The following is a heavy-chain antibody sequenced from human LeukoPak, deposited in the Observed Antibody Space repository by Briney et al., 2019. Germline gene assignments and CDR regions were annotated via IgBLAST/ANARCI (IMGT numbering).Heavy chain of an antibody. CDR3: ARITMPTSGWYFDL. CDR1: GYTFTSYY. D-gene: IGHD2-2*01. Sequence: ASVKLSCKASGYTFTSYYMHWLRQAPGQGLEWMGIVHPSGGSTSYAQKFQGRVTMTTDTATSTVYMELSSLRSEDTALYYCARITMPTSGWYFDLWGRGSLVTVSS. V-gene: IGHV1-46*01. CDR2: VHPSGGST. J-gene: IGHJ2*01.